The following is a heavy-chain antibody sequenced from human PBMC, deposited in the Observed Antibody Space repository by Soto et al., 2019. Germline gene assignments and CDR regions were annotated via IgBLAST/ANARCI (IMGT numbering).Heavy chain of an antibody. J-gene: IGHJ6*03. D-gene: IGHD1-7*01. Sequence: PSQTXSLTCAISGDSVSSNSAAWNWIRQSPSRGLEWLGRTYYRSRWYNDYAVSVKSRITVNPDTSKNQFSLHLNSVTPEDTAVYYCAGTPSLQWYYMDVWDKGTTVTVSS. CDR1: GDSVSSNSAA. V-gene: IGHV6-1*01. CDR2: TYYRSRWYN. CDR3: AGTPSLQWYYMDV.